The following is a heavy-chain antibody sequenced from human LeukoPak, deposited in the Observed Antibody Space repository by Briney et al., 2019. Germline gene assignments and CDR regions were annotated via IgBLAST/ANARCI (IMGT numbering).Heavy chain of an antibody. CDR2: ISAYNGNT. V-gene: IGHV1-18*01. CDR3: ARVNWVAVAGKGWFDP. J-gene: IGHJ5*02. D-gene: IGHD6-19*01. CDR1: GYTFTSYG. Sequence: GAPVKVSCKASGYTFTSYGISWVRQAPGQGLEWMGWISAYNGNTNYAQKLQGRVTMTTDTSTSTAYMELRSLRSDDTAVYYCARVNWVAVAGKGWFDPWGQGTLATVSS.